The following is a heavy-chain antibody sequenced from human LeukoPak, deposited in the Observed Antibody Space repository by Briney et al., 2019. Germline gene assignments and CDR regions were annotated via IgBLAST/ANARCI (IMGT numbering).Heavy chain of an antibody. CDR1: GFTFSSYE. D-gene: IGHD3/OR15-3a*01. Sequence: GGSLRLSCAASGFTFSSYEMNWVRQAPGKGLEWVSYISSSGSTIYYADSVKGRFTISRDNAKNSLYLQMNGLRAEDTAVYYCARGTGYYSYFDCWGQGTLVTASS. J-gene: IGHJ4*02. CDR2: ISSSGSTI. V-gene: IGHV3-48*03. CDR3: ARGTGYYSYFDC.